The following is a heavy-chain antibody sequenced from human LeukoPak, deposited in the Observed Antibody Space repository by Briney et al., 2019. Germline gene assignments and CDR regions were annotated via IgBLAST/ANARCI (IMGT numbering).Heavy chain of an antibody. CDR3: AKDLAVGTSPRVYAFDV. V-gene: IGHV3-9*01. Sequence: GRSLRLSCAASGFTFSDYAMHWVRQVPGKGLEWVGGSSWNSGTIAYGESVKGRATISRDNAGNSLYLEVNSLRVEDTALYYCAKDLAVGTSPRVYAFDVWGQGSLVTVSS. CDR1: GFTFSDYA. J-gene: IGHJ3*01. CDR2: SSWNSGTI. D-gene: IGHD1/OR15-1a*01.